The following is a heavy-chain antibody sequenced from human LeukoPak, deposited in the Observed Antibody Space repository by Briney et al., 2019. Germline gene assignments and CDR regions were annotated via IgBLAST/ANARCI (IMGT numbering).Heavy chain of an antibody. CDR2: IYYSGST. D-gene: IGHD6-13*01. Sequence: PSETLSLTCTVSGGSISSYYWSWIRQPPGKGLEWIGYIYYSGSTNYNPSLKSRATISVDTSKNQFSLKLSSVTAADTAVYYCARDESGAAAGPFDYWGQGTLVTVSS. CDR3: ARDESGAAAGPFDY. J-gene: IGHJ4*02. V-gene: IGHV4-59*12. CDR1: GGSISSYY.